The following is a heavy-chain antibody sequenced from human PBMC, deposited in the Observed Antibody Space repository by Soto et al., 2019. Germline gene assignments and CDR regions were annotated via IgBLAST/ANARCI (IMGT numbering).Heavy chain of an antibody. CDR3: AKDLSDSSPAASYYGMDV. J-gene: IGHJ6*02. CDR2: ISYDGSNK. D-gene: IGHD3-22*01. Sequence: GGSLRLSCAASGFTFSSYGMHWVRQAPGKGLEWVAVISYDGSNKYYADSVKGRFTISRDNSKNTLYLQMNSLRAEDTAVYYCAKDLSDSSPAASYYGMDVWGQGTTVTVS. CDR1: GFTFSSYG. V-gene: IGHV3-30*18.